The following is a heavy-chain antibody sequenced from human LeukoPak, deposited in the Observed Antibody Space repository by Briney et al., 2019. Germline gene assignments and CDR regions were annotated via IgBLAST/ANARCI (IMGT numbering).Heavy chain of an antibody. J-gene: IGHJ4*02. Sequence: GASVKVSCKASGYTFISYAIHWVRQAPGQGLEWMGWINAGVGNTKYSEKFQDRVTVTRDTPATTAYMELSSLRAEDTAVYYCARAGRPMIGGVTPLEHFDSWGQGTLVTVSS. V-gene: IGHV1-3*01. CDR2: INAGVGNT. D-gene: IGHD3-10*01. CDR1: GYTFISYA. CDR3: ARAGRPMIGGVTPLEHFDS.